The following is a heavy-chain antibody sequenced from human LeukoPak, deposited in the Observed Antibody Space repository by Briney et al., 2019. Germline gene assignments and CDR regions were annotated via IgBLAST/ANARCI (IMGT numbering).Heavy chain of an antibody. Sequence: SQTLSLTCTVSGGSISSGDYYWSWIRQPPGKGLEWIGNIYYSGSTNYNPSLKSRVTISVDTTKNQFSLKLSSVTAADTAVYYCARAGGNQLPHPLDYWGQGTLVTVSS. CDR1: GGSISSGDYY. CDR2: IYYSGST. J-gene: IGHJ4*02. V-gene: IGHV4-61*08. D-gene: IGHD4-23*01. CDR3: ARAGGNQLPHPLDY.